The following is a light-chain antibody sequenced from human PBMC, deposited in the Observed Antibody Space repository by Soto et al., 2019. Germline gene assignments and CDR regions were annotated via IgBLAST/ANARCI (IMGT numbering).Light chain of an antibody. V-gene: IGLV2-14*01. CDR3: SSYTSSSTRV. CDR2: DVN. CDR1: SSDVGGYNY. J-gene: IGLJ1*01. Sequence: QSALTQPASVSGSPGQSITISCTGTSSDVGGYNYVSWYQQNPGKAPKLMNYDVNNRASGVSYRFSGSKSGNTASLTISGLQAEDEADYYCSSYTSSSTRVFGTGTKLTVL.